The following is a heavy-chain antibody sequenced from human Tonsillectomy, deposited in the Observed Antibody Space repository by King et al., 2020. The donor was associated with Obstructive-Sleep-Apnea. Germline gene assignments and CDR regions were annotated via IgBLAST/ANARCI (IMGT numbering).Heavy chain of an antibody. J-gene: IGHJ3*01. Sequence: QLVQSGAEVKRPGASVRVSCKASGYTFISYDINWVRQAPGQGLEWVGWMNPDSGNIGYAQKFQGRLTMTRSNSISTAYMELSSLRYDDTAVYYCAKRLSYGVDVFAVWGQGTMVTVSS. CDR2: MNPDSGNI. CDR3: AKRLSYGVDVFAV. CDR1: GYTFISYD. V-gene: IGHV1-8*02. D-gene: IGHD4/OR15-4a*01.